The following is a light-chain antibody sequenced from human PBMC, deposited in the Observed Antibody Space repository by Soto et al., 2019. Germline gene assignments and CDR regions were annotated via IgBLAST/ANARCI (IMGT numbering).Light chain of an antibody. CDR3: QQYNKEVT. CDR1: QSVSSN. Sequence: EIVMTQSPATLSVSPGERATLSCRASQSVSSNLAWYQQKPGQAPRLLIYGASTRATGIPARFSGSGSGTDFTLPISSLQSVDFAVYYCQQYNKEVTFGQWTKLEIK. J-gene: IGKJ2*01. CDR2: GAS. V-gene: IGKV3-15*01.